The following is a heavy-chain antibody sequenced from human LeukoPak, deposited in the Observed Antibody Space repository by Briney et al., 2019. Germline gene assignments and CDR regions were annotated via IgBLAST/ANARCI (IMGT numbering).Heavy chain of an antibody. D-gene: IGHD2-15*01. Sequence: ASEKVSCKASGYTFTSYGISWVRHAPGQGLEWVGWISAYKGNTNSAQKIQGRVTMTTDTSTSTHYTELGSLRSDATPAYLCARVGQGTPYYYYMDVGGKGTTVTIP. CDR1: GYTFTSYG. V-gene: IGHV1-18*01. J-gene: IGHJ6*03. CDR3: ARVGQGTPYYYYMDV. CDR2: ISAYKGNT.